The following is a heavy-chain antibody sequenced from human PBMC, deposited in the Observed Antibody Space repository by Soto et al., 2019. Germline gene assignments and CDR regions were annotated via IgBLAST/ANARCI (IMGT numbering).Heavy chain of an antibody. CDR3: ASTDIVSTIDGGHDAFDI. J-gene: IGHJ3*02. D-gene: IGHD5-12*01. Sequence: GESLKISCKGSGYKFTNYWIGWVRQMPGKGLEWMGVIYPGDSDTRYSPSFQGQVTISADKSISTAYLQWSSLKASDTAIYYCASTDIVSTIDGGHDAFDIWGQGTMVTVSS. V-gene: IGHV5-51*01. CDR2: IYPGDSDT. CDR1: GYKFTNYW.